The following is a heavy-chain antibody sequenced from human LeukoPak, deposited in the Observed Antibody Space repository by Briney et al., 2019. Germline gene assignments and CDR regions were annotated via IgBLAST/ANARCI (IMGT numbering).Heavy chain of an antibody. Sequence: GGSLALSWAASGFIFSKYWMTWVRQAPGKGLEWVANIKRDGSVIHYVDSVKGRFTISRDNTKNSLYLQMDSLRAEDTAVYYCARDFNPSCGDNCYLDAFDIWGQGTMVTVSS. V-gene: IGHV3-7*01. J-gene: IGHJ3*02. CDR2: IKRDGSVI. CDR3: ARDFNPSCGDNCYLDAFDI. D-gene: IGHD2-21*01. CDR1: GFIFSKYW.